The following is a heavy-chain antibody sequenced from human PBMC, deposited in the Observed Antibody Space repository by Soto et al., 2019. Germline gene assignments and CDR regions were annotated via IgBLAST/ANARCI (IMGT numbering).Heavy chain of an antibody. CDR3: PKDRIDYGGNPTGMDV. D-gene: IGHD4-17*01. V-gene: IGHV3-30*18. CDR2: ISYDGSNK. Sequence: GGSLRLSCAASGFTFRSYGMHCVRQAPGKCLEWVAVISYDGSNKYYADSVKGRCTISRDNSKTTLYLQMNSLRAEDTAVYYCPKDRIDYGGNPTGMDVWRKGTTVTASS. CDR1: GFTFRSYG. J-gene: IGHJ6*04.